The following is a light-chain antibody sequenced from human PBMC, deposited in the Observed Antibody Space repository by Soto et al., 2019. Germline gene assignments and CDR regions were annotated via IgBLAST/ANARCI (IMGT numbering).Light chain of an antibody. J-gene: IGKJ1*01. CDR1: QGIRTD. Sequence: IHMAQSPSSLSGSVGDRVTISCRASQGIRTDLGWYQQSPGKAPKVLIVGASTLQSGVPSRFSGSGSGTDFTLTISSLQPEDSATYYCLQDFSYPRTFGQGTKVDI. CDR2: GAS. CDR3: LQDFSYPRT. V-gene: IGKV1-6*01.